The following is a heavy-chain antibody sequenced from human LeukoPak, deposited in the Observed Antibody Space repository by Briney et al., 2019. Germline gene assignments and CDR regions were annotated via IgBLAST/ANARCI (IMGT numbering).Heavy chain of an antibody. CDR2: INPDGRDT. V-gene: IGHV3-7*01. D-gene: IGHD2-21*02. CDR3: TSWGDTTAEYFQR. Sequence: GGSLRLFCVVSGFTFNRCWMNWVRQAPGKGLEWVAHINPDGRDTYYVDSVKGRFTISRDNAQNSMYLQMNSLRVEDTAVYYCTSWGDTTAEYFQRWGQGTLVTVSS. J-gene: IGHJ1*01. CDR1: GFTFNRCW.